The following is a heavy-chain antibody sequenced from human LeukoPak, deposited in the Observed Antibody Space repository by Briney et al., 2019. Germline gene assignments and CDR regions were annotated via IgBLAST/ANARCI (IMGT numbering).Heavy chain of an antibody. Sequence: GGSLRLSCAASGFTFSSYGMHWVRQAPGKGLEWVAFIRYDGSNKYYADSVKGRFTISRDNSKNTLYLQMNSLRAEDTAVYYCAKDFRGSYFRYDAFDIWGQGTMVTVSS. V-gene: IGHV3-30*02. D-gene: IGHD1-26*01. J-gene: IGHJ3*02. CDR3: AKDFRGSYFRYDAFDI. CDR1: GFTFSSYG. CDR2: IRYDGSNK.